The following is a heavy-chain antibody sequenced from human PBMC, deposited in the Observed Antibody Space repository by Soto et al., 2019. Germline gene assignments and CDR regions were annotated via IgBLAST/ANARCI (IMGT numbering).Heavy chain of an antibody. V-gene: IGHV1-2*02. CDR3: AKDNFGPLAY. J-gene: IGHJ4*02. D-gene: IGHD3-3*01. CDR1: GYTFTDLY. CDR2: VDPNSGGT. Sequence: ASVKVSCKPSGYTFTDLYIHWVRQAPGQGREWMGWVDPNSGGTKQTQKFQGRLTMTRDTSTVAVYMELYSLRADDTSVYYFAKDNFGPLAYWGQGPRAPVPS.